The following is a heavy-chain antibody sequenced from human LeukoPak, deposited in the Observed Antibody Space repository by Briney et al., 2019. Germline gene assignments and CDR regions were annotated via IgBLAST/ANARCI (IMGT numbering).Heavy chain of an antibody. V-gene: IGHV3-49*04. Sequence: PGGSLRLSCTASGFTFGDYAMSWVRQAPGKGLEWVGFIRSKAYGGTTEYAASVKGRFTISRDDSKSIAYLQMNSLKTEDTAVYYCTRVGGPGCSYGPGWFDPWGQGTLVTVSS. CDR1: GFTFGDYA. D-gene: IGHD5-18*01. CDR2: IRSKAYGGTT. J-gene: IGHJ5*02. CDR3: TRVGGPGCSYGPGWFDP.